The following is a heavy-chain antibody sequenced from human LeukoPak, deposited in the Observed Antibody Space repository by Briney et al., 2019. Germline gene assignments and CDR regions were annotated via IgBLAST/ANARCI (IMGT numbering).Heavy chain of an antibody. CDR2: ISYDGINQ. CDR1: GFTFSNYG. D-gene: IGHD5-12*01. V-gene: IGHV3-30*18. Sequence: GGSLRLSCAGSGFTFSNYGLHWVRQAPGKGLEWVAVISYDGINQYYTDSVKGRFTISRDNSKNTLYLQMNSLRAEDTAVYYCAKGSGRDIVATIDYWGQGTLVTVSS. CDR3: AKGSGRDIVATIDY. J-gene: IGHJ4*02.